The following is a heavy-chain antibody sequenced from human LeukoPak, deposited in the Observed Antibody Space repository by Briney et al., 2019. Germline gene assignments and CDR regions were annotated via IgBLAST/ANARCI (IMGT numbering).Heavy chain of an antibody. J-gene: IGHJ6*03. CDR1: GGSISSGSYY. CDR3: ARDFSSSSTVYYYYYMDV. D-gene: IGHD6-6*01. CDR2: IYTSGST. V-gene: IGHV4-61*02. Sequence: SETLSLTCTVSGGSISSGSYYWSWIRQPAGKGLEWIRRIYTSGSTNYNPSLKSRVTISVDTSKNQFSLKLSSVTAADTAVYYCARDFSSSSTVYYYYYMDVWGKGTTVTVSS.